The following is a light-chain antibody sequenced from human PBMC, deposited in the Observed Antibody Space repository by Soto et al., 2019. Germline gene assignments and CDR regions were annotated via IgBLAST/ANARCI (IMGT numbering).Light chain of an antibody. V-gene: IGLV1-47*01. CDR1: SSNIGSKF. J-gene: IGLJ3*02. CDR3: AAWDVSLSAV. Sequence: QSVLTQPPSASGTPGQSVTISCSGSSSNIGSKFVYWYQQLPGTAPKLLIYRDDQRPSGVPDRFSGSKSGTSASLAISGLRSEDEGDYYCAAWDVSLSAVFGGGTKVTVL. CDR2: RDD.